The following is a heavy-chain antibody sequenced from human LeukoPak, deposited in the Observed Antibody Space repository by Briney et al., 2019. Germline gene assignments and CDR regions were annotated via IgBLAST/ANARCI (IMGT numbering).Heavy chain of an antibody. Sequence: GGSLRLSCAASGFTFSNAWMSWVRQAPGKGLEWVGRIKSKTDGGTTDYAAPVKGRFTISREDSKNTLYLQMNSLKTEDTAVYYCTSRGPLRYFDWFLHTTGAFDIWGQGTMVTVSS. CDR3: TSRGPLRYFDWFLHTTGAFDI. J-gene: IGHJ3*02. V-gene: IGHV3-15*01. CDR2: IKSKTDGGTT. CDR1: GFTFSNAW. D-gene: IGHD3-9*01.